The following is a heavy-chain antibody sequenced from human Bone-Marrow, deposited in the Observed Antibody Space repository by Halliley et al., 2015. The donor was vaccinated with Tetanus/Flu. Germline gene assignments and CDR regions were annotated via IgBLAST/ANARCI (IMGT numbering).Heavy chain of an antibody. V-gene: IGHV3-74*01. CDR2: INSDGSST. J-gene: IGHJ4*02. D-gene: IGHD3-3*02. Sequence: SLRLSCAASGFTFSTYWMHWVRQAPGKGLVWVSRINSDGSSTTYAESVKGRFTVSRDNAKNTLYLQMNSLRAEDTAVYYCARDRRRDGFQNPFMAYWGQGTLVTVSS. CDR1: GFTFSTYW. CDR3: ARDRRRDGFQNPFMAY.